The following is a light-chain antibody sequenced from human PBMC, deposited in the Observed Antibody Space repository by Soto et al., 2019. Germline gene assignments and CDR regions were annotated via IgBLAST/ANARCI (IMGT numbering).Light chain of an antibody. CDR3: QQYHNWPPQYT. V-gene: IGKV3-15*01. Sequence: EIVMTQSPDSLSVSPGDGATLSCWASQSVASNVAWYQQKPGQGPRLLIHGASTRAVGVPARFSGSGSGTDFTLTISSLQSEDFAVYDCQQYHNWPPQYTFGQGTKLQIK. J-gene: IGKJ2*01. CDR1: QSVASN. CDR2: GAS.